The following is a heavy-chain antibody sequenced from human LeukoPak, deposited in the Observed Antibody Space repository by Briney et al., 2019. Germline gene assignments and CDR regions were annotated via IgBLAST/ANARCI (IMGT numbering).Heavy chain of an antibody. CDR1: GFMFSGYS. J-gene: IGHJ4*02. V-gene: IGHV3-48*02. D-gene: IGHD7-27*01. Sequence: GGSLRLSCAASGFMFSGYSMNWVRQAPEKGLEWVAHISSGSDTKYYADSVKGRFTISRDNAKNSLYLQMNSLRDEDTAVYYCAKSFNWAFDYWGQGTLVTVSS. CDR3: AKSFNWAFDY. CDR2: ISSGSDTK.